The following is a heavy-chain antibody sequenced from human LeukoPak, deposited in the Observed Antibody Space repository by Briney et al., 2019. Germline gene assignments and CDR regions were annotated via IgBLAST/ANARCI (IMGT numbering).Heavy chain of an antibody. CDR2: VSPKTGRT. J-gene: IGHJ5*02. D-gene: IGHD1-1*01. Sequence: RASVLVSCKASGYTFRIHDINWVRQAPGQGLEWMGWVSPKTGRTGYAQKFQGRVYMTTNASLSTAYMELSSLRSDDTAVYFYARESERNDGWFDPWGQGTLVTVSS. CDR3: ARESERNDGWFDP. CDR1: GYTFRIHD. V-gene: IGHV1-8*01.